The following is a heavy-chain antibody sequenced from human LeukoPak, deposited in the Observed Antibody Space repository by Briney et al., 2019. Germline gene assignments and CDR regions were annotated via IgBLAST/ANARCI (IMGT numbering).Heavy chain of an antibody. CDR1: GFTFSSCA. J-gene: IGHJ4*02. V-gene: IGHV3-23*01. CDR2: ISGSDGTT. CDR3: AKDNLYYYDSSGYYYSDY. Sequence: GGSLRLSCAASGFTFSSCAMNWVRQAPGKGLEWVSAISGSDGTTYYADSVKGRFTISRDNSKNTLYLQMNSLRAVDTAVYYCAKDNLYYYDSSGYYYSDYWGQGTLVTVSS. D-gene: IGHD3-22*01.